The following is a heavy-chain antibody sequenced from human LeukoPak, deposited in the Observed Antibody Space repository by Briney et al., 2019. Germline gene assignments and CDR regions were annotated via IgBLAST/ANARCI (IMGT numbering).Heavy chain of an antibody. CDR2: IYTSGST. Sequence: PSETLSLTCTVSGYSISSGSYYWSWIRQPAGKGLEWIGRIYTSGSTNYNPSLKSRVTISVDTSKNQFSLKLSSVTAADTAVYYCASANYYGSGSLDYWGQGTLVTVSS. CDR3: ASANYYGSGSLDY. V-gene: IGHV4-61*02. D-gene: IGHD3-10*01. J-gene: IGHJ4*02. CDR1: GYSISSGSYY.